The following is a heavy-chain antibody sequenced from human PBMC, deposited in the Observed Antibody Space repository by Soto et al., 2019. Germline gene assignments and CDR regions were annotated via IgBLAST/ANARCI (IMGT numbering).Heavy chain of an antibody. CDR2: IYYSGST. Sequence: QLQLQESGPGLVKPSETLSLTCTVSGGSISSSSYYWGWIRQPPGKGLEWIGGIYYSGSTYYNPSLKRRVTISVDTSKNQFSLKLSSVTAADTAVYYCARRRKYDFWSGYRNYYYYYYMDVWCKGTTVTVSS. CDR1: GGSISSSSYY. J-gene: IGHJ6*03. D-gene: IGHD3-3*01. V-gene: IGHV4-39*01. CDR3: ARRRKYDFWSGYRNYYYYYYMDV.